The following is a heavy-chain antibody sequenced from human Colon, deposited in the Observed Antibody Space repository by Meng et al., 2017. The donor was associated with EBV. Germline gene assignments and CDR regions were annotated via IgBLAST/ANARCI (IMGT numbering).Heavy chain of an antibody. Sequence: QLKESGPGLVTPSGTLSLTCTVSNGSISSFNWWSWVRQSPGKGLEWIGEMYHSGTTNYNPSLKSRVTISMGKSNNQLSLKLNSVTAADTAVYYCATQESRDGHNPYWGQGTLVTVSS. CDR2: MYHSGTT. J-gene: IGHJ4*02. D-gene: IGHD5-24*01. V-gene: IGHV4-4*02. CDR3: ATQESRDGHNPY. CDR1: NGSISSFNW.